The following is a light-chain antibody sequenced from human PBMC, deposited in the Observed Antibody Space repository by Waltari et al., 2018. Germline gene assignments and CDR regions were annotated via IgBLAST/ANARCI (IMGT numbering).Light chain of an antibody. Sequence: QSALTPPASVSGSPGQSINISCTGTSNDGGGYNYVAWYQQHPAKAPNLMIYDVSNRPSGVSNRFSGSKSGNTASLTISGLQAEDEGNYYCSSYTSSTLVVFGGGTNLTVL. J-gene: IGLJ2*01. CDR1: SNDGGGYNY. CDR3: SSYTSSTLVV. CDR2: DVS. V-gene: IGLV2-14*03.